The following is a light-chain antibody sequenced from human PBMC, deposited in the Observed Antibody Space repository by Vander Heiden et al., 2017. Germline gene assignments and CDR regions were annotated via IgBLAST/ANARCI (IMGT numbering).Light chain of an antibody. CDR3: QQYNNWPRT. V-gene: IGKV3-15*01. CDR2: VAS. Sequence: EIVMTQSPATLSVSPGERVTLSCRASQSVSINLAWYQQKPGQAPRLLIYVASTRATGIPSRFSGSGSGTEFTLTISSLQSDDSAVYYCQQYNNWPRTFSHGTKVEIK. CDR1: QSVSIN. J-gene: IGKJ1*01.